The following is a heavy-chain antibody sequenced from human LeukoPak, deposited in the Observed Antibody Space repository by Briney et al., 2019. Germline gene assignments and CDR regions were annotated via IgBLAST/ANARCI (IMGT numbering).Heavy chain of an antibody. D-gene: IGHD6-13*01. V-gene: IGHV4-61*08. CDR1: GGSISSGGYY. CDR3: ARGKGIAANFDY. Sequence: SQTLSLTCTVSGGSISSGGYYWSWIRQPPGKGLEWIGYIYYSGSTNYNPSLKSRVTISVDTSKNQFSLKLSSVTAADTAVYYCARGKGIAANFDYWGQGTLVTVSS. CDR2: IYYSGST. J-gene: IGHJ4*02.